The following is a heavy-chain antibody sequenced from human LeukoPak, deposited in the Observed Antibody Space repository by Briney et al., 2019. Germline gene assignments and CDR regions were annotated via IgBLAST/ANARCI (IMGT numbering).Heavy chain of an antibody. J-gene: IGHJ4*02. CDR2: IYHSGST. V-gene: IGHV4-4*02. CDR1: GGSISSSNW. CDR3: ARDGSSGWYSDFDY. D-gene: IGHD6-19*01. Sequence: PSETLSLTCAVSGGSISSSNWWSWVRPPPGKGLEWIGEIYHSGSTNYSPSLKSRVTISVDKSKNQFSLKLSSVTAADTAVYYCARDGSSGWYSDFDYWGQGILVTVSS.